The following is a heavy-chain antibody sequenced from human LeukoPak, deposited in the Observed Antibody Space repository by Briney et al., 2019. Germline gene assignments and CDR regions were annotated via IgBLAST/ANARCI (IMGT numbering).Heavy chain of an antibody. V-gene: IGHV1-18*04. J-gene: IGHJ4*02. Sequence: ASVKVSCKASGYTFTGYYMHWVRQAPGQGLEWMGWISAYNGNTNYAQKLQGRVTMTTDTSTSTAYMELRSLRSDDTAVYYCARDGYSSGGFDYWGQGTLVTVSS. CDR2: ISAYNGNT. CDR1: GYTFTGYY. CDR3: ARDGYSSGGFDY. D-gene: IGHD6-19*01.